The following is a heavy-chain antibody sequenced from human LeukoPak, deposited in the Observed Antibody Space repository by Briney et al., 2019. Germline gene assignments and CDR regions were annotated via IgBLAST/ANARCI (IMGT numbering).Heavy chain of an antibody. CDR1: GFTFADYT. V-gene: IGHV3-49*03. D-gene: IGHD3-10*02. CDR2: IKSRAYGGTT. CDR3: NAYHTVTTFGDNYYYMDV. J-gene: IGHJ6*03. Sequence: GGSLRLSCTASGFTFADYTVSWFRQAPGKGLEWVSFIKSRAYGGTTEYAASVKGRFTISRDDSKRTAYLQMNSLKTEDTAVYYCNAYHTVTTFGDNYYYMDVWGKGTTVTVSS.